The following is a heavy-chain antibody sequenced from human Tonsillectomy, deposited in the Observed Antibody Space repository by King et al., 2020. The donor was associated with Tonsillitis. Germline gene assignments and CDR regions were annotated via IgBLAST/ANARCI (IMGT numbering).Heavy chain of an antibody. J-gene: IGHJ5*02. CDR2: IYTSGST. CDR3: AREYYQYSFDP. CDR1: GGSISSGSYY. V-gene: IGHV4-61*02. D-gene: IGHD3-10*01. Sequence: VQLQESGPGLVKPSQTLSLTCTVSGGSISSGSYYWRWIRQPAGKGLEWIGRIYTSGSTNYNPSLKSRVTISIDTSKNQFSLKLSSVTAADTAVYYCAREYYQYSFDPWGQGTLVTVSS.